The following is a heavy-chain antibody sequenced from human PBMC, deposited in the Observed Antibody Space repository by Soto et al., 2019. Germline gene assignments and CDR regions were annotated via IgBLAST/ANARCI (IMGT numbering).Heavy chain of an antibody. Sequence: ASVKVSCKASGYTFTSYDINWVRQATGQGLEWMGWMNPNSGNTGYAQKFQGRVTMTRNTSISTAYMELSSLRSEDTAVYYCARAVGATYYYYYGMDVWGQGTTVTVSS. CDR2: MNPNSGNT. D-gene: IGHD1-26*01. CDR1: GYTFTSYD. CDR3: ARAVGATYYYYYGMDV. V-gene: IGHV1-8*01. J-gene: IGHJ6*02.